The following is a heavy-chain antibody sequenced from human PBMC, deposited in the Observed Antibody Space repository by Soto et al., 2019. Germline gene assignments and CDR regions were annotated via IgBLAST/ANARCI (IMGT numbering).Heavy chain of an antibody. D-gene: IGHD6-13*01. Sequence: DVQLVESGGGLVQPGGSLRLSCAASGFTFSNYAMHWVRQAPGKGLEYVSAISSNGGSTYYANSVKGRFTISGDNSKNTLYLQMGSLRAEDMAVYYCARYSNSVADYWGQGTLVTVSS. J-gene: IGHJ4*02. CDR3: ARYSNSVADY. V-gene: IGHV3-64*01. CDR2: ISSNGGST. CDR1: GFTFSNYA.